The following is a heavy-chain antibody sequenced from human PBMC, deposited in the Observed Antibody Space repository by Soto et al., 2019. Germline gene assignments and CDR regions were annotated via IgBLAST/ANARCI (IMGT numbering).Heavy chain of an antibody. CDR2: INADGSGT. D-gene: IGHD3-10*01. V-gene: IGHV3-74*01. CDR3: ARGIFGSGTANDY. J-gene: IGHJ4*02. CDR1: GFILSGSW. Sequence: VQLVESGGGLVQPGGSLRLSCAASGFILSGSWMHWVRQAPGKGLVWVSRINADGSGTSYADFVKGRFTISRDNAKNTLFLQMNGLRGEDTAVYYCARGIFGSGTANDYWGQGTLVTVSS.